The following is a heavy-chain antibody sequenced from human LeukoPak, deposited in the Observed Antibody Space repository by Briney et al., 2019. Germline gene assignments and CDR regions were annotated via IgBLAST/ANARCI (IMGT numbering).Heavy chain of an antibody. J-gene: IGHJ4*02. V-gene: IGHV3-30*02. CDR2: IRYDGSNK. D-gene: IGHD6-13*01. CDR3: AKSSSGYSSSWYLGYFDY. Sequence: GGSLGLSCAASGFTFSSYGMHWVRQAPGKGLEWVAFIRYDGSNKYYADSVKGRFTISRDNSKNTLYLQMNSLRAEDTAVYYCAKSSSGYSSSWYLGYFDYWGQGTLVTVSS. CDR1: GFTFSSYG.